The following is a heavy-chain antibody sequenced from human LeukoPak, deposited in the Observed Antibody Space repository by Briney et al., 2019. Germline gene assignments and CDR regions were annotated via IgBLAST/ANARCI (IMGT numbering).Heavy chain of an antibody. CDR1: GDSISSSY. D-gene: IGHD6-19*01. J-gene: IGHJ3*02. CDR2: MYYSGST. V-gene: IGHV4-59*01. Sequence: SETLSLTCTVSGDSISSSYWSWIRQPPGKGLEWIGYMYYSGSTNYDPSLKSRVTMSVDTSTNQFSLKLRSVTAADTAVYYCARAKWYSSGLYAFDIRGQGTMVTVSS. CDR3: ARAKWYSSGLYAFDI.